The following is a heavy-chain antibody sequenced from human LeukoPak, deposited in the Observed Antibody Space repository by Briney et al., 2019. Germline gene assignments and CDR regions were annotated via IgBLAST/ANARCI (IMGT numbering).Heavy chain of an antibody. V-gene: IGHV3-23*01. D-gene: IGHD2-2*01. Sequence: GGSLRLSCAASGFTFSSYAMIWVRQAPGKGLEWVSAISGSGGSTHNADSVKGRFTISRDNSKNPLSLQMNSLRAEDTAVYYCAKTVVRRGGDYYYGMDVWGQGTKVTVSS. CDR3: AKTVVRRGGDYYYGMDV. J-gene: IGHJ6*02. CDR2: ISGSGGST. CDR1: GFTFSSYA.